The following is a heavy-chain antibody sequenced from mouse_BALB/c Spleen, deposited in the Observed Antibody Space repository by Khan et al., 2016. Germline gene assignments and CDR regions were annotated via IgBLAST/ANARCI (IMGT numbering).Heavy chain of an antibody. V-gene: IGHV9-1*02. CDR2: INTYTGEP. CDR3: ASIYDGYYVGPYYAMDY. D-gene: IGHD2-3*01. CDR1: GYTFTNYG. J-gene: IGHJ4*01. Sequence: QIQLVQSGPELKKPGETVKISCKASGYTFTNYGMNWVKQAPGKGLKWMGWINTYTGEPTYADDFKGRFVFSLETSASTAYLQINNLKNEDMATYFCASIYDGYYVGPYYAMDYWGQGTSVTVSS.